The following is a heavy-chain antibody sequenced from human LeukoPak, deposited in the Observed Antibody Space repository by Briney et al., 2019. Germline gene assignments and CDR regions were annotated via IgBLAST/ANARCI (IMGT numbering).Heavy chain of an antibody. J-gene: IGHJ6*03. CDR1: GFTFSSYE. Sequence: PGGSLRLSCAASGFTFSSYEMNWVRQAPRKGLEWVSYINRSGSTIYYADSVKGRFTISRDNAKNSLYLQMNSLRAEDTAVYYCARVYGDYVTFSYYYMDVWGKGTTVTVSS. CDR3: ARVYGDYVTFSYYYMDV. V-gene: IGHV3-48*03. CDR2: INRSGSTI. D-gene: IGHD4-17*01.